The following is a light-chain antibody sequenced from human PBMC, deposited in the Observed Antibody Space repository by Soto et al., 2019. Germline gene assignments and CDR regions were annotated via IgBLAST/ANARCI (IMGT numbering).Light chain of an antibody. J-gene: IGKJ2*01. V-gene: IGKV3-15*01. CDR2: GAS. CDR1: QSVSSN. Sequence: EIVMTQSPATLSVSPGERATLSCRASQSVSSNLAWYQQKPGQAPRLLIYGASTRPAGIPARFSGSGSGTEFTLTISSLQSEDFAVYYCQQYNNWPHTFGQGTKLEIK. CDR3: QQYNNWPHT.